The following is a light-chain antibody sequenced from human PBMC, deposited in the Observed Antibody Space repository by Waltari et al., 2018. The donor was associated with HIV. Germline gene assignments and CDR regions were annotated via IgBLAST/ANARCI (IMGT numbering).Light chain of an antibody. V-gene: IGKV2-30*01. CDR3: MQGTYWPRT. CDR1: RSPVYNGGDTF. J-gene: IGKJ1*01. CDR2: NFS. Sequence: DVVMTQSPLSLPVTLGQPASISCSPPRSPVYNGGDTFLTWFHQRPGQSPRRLIHNFSFRDYGVPDRFSGSGAGSDFTLRSSRVEAEDVGIYYCMQGTYWPRTFGQGTKVEIK.